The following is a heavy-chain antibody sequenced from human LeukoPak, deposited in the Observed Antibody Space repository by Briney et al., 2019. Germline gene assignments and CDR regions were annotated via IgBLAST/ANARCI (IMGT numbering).Heavy chain of an antibody. D-gene: IGHD6-19*01. CDR1: GFTFRIYA. J-gene: IGHJ4*02. V-gene: IGHV3-23*01. Sequence: GGSLRLSCAASGFTFRIYAMIWVRQAPGKGLDWVATATADGRTFYADSVKGRFAISRDDSNDSLYLQMDSLRDEDTAVYYCARGAVAGYYWGQGTLVTVSS. CDR2: ATADGRT. CDR3: ARGAVAGYY.